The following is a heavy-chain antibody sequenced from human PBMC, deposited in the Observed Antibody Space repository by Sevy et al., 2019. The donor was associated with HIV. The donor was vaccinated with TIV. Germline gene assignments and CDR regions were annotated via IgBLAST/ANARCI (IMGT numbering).Heavy chain of an antibody. CDR2: IKQDGSEK. Sequence: GGSLRLSCAGSGFTFSTSWMTWVRQAPGKGLEWVANIKQDGSEKSYVDSVKGRFTISRDNAKNSLYLQMNSRRAEDTAVYYCAKEGGYCSAGSCSCFDPWGQGTLVTVSS. CDR1: GFTFSTSW. J-gene: IGHJ5*02. V-gene: IGHV3-7*01. D-gene: IGHD2-15*01. CDR3: AKEGGYCSAGSCSCFDP.